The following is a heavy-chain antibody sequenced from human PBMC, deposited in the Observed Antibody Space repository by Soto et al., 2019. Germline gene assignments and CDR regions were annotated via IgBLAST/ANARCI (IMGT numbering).Heavy chain of an antibody. CDR1: GGSISSSSYY. J-gene: IGHJ5*02. CDR3: ASEGVPAAMGTRGFDP. D-gene: IGHD2-2*01. V-gene: IGHV4-39*01. CDR2: IYYSGST. Sequence: QLQLQESGPGLVKPSETLSLTCTVSGGSISSSSYYWGWIRQPPGKGLEWIGSIYYSGSTYYNPSLKSRVTISVDTSKNQFSLKLSSVTAADMAVYYCASEGVPAAMGTRGFDPWGQGTLVTVSS.